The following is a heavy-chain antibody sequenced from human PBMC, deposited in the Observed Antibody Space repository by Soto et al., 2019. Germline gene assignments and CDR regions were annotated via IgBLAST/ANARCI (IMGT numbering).Heavy chain of an antibody. CDR2: IYCNGNN. D-gene: IGHD2-21*02. CDR3: ARERRGGDSNGGVDY. J-gene: IGHJ4*02. CDR1: GASLSSGDYY. V-gene: IGHV4-30-4*01. Sequence: QVQLQESGPGLVKPSQTLSLTCIVSGASLSSGDYYWSWIRQPPGKGLEWIAFIYCNGNNFYNLSRKRRVTMAIDTTNNQFSLTVRSVTTADTAVYYCARERRGGDSNGGVDYWGQGTLVTVSS.